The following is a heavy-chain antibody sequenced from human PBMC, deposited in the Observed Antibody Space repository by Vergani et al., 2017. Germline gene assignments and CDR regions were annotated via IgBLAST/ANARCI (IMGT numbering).Heavy chain of an antibody. CDR1: GFTFSSYS. D-gene: IGHD2/OR15-2a*01. J-gene: IGHJ4*02. V-gene: IGHV3-23*04. CDR2: ISGHGDRT. Sequence: EVQLVESGGGLVKPGGSLRLSCAASGFTFSSYSMNWVRQAPGKGLEWVSAISGHGDRTYYADSVKGRFTISRDNSKNTVYLQMNSLKAEDRATYYCAREESSNTSPCVGDWGQGTLVTV. CDR3: AREESSNTSPCVGD.